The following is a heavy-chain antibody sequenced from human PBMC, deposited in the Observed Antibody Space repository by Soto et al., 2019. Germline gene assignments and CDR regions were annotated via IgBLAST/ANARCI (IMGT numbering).Heavy chain of an antibody. CDR3: ARDGGVRGRGWFAP. V-gene: IGHV3-13*04. CDR2: IGTAGDT. CDR1: GFTFSSYD. Sequence: PGGSLRLSCAASGFTFSSYDMHWVRQATGKGLEWVSAIGTAGDTYYPGSVKGRFTISRENAKNSLYLQMNSLRAGDTAVYYCARDGGVRGRGWFAPWGKGTPVTGSS. D-gene: IGHD3-10*01. J-gene: IGHJ5*02.